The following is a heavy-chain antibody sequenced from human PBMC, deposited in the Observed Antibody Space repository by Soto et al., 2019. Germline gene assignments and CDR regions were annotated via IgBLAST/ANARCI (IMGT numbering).Heavy chain of an antibody. V-gene: IGHV4-34*01. Sequence: SETLSLTCAVYGGSFSGYYWSWIRQPPWKGLEWIGEINHSGSTNYNPSLKSRVTISVDTSKNQFSLKLSSVTAADTAVYYCARSTTVVTSRYYFDYWGQGTLVTVSS. D-gene: IGHD4-17*01. CDR2: INHSGST. CDR1: GGSFSGYY. J-gene: IGHJ4*02. CDR3: ARSTTVVTSRYYFDY.